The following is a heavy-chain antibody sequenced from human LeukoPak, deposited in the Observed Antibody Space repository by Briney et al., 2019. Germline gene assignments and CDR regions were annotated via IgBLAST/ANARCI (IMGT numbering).Heavy chain of an antibody. J-gene: IGHJ5*02. CDR3: AKDRTMIGYNWFDP. CDR2: ISGSGGST. D-gene: IGHD3-22*01. V-gene: IGHV3-23*01. Sequence: GGSLRLSCAASGFTFSSYAMSWVRQAPGKGLGWVSAISGSGGSTYYADSVKGRFTISRDNSKNPLYLQMNSLRAEDTAVYYCAKDRTMIGYNWFDPWGQGTLVTVSS. CDR1: GFTFSSYA.